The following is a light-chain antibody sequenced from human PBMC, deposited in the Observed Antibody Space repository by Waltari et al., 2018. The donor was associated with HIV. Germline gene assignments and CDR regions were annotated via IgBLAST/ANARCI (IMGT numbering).Light chain of an antibody. CDR3: QQAHILTHT. CDR2: RAF. Sequence: DLRMTQSPSTVSPFVGGRVTITCQTSQDIASQLTWYQFKPGRAPHLLIYRAFRLETGVPSRFGGGGSGTDFTLTITSLQPEDLGVYYCQQAHILTHTFGGGTRVEI. J-gene: IGKJ4*01. CDR1: QDIASQ. V-gene: IGKV1-12*01.